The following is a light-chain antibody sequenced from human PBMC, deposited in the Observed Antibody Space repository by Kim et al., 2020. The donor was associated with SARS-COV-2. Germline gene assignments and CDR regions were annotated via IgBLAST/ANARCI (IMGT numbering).Light chain of an antibody. Sequence: PVHSITLPPTETSTNVSRLHTVSWFQRYPVNAPKLMIYHVCKRPSGVPNRFSGSKSGNTATLTISGLQAKDEAEYYCTSYRSSSYVFGAGTKVTVL. J-gene: IGLJ1*01. CDR3: TSYRSSSYV. V-gene: IGLV2-14*03. CDR1: STNVSRLHT. CDR2: HVC.